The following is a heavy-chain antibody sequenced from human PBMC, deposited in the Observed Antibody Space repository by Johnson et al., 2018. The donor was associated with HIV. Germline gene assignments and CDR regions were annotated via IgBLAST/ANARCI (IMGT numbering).Heavy chain of an antibody. CDR2: ITPSGTTI. V-gene: IGHV3-11*04. CDR3: ARGRRIQLWLLADAFDI. D-gene: IGHD5-18*01. J-gene: IGHJ3*02. CDR1: GFTFSDYY. Sequence: QVQLVESGGGLVKPGGSLRLSCAASGFTFSDYYMNWIRQAPGKGLEWVSYITPSGTTIYNADSVKGRFTISRDNAKKSLYLQMNSLRAEDTAVYYCARGRRIQLWLLADAFDIWCQGTMVTVSS.